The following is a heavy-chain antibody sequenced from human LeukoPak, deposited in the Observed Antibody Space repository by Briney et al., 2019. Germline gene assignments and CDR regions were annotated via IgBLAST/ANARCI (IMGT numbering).Heavy chain of an antibody. CDR1: GYTFTGYY. J-gene: IGHJ4*02. V-gene: IGHV1-2*02. CDR3: ARGPHERSGYPDD. D-gene: IGHD3-22*01. Sequence: EASVKVSCKASGYTFTGYYIHWVRQAPGQGLEWMGWISPNSGGTNYAQKFQGRVTLTTDTSTSTAYMELRSLRSDDTAVYYCARGPHERSGYPDDWGQGTLVTVSS. CDR2: ISPNSGGT.